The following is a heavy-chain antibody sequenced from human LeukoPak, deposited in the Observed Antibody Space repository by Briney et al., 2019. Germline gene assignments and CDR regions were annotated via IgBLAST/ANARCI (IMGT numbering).Heavy chain of an antibody. CDR1: GFNFASNW. V-gene: IGHV3-23*01. J-gene: IGHJ6*02. CDR2: ISKSGDHT. CDR3: ATSWGPDTSAFRWGRDGMGV. D-gene: IGHD3-16*01. Sequence: GGSLRLSCAASGFNFASNWMHWVRQTPGKGLEWVSAISKSGDHTYYAASAKGRFTIYRDNSKNTQYLQMNSLRAEDTAVYYCATSWGPDTSAFRWGRDGMGVWGQGTTVIVS.